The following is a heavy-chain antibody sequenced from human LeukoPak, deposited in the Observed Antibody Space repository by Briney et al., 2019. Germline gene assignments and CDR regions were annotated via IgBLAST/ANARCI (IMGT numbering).Heavy chain of an antibody. Sequence: GESLKISCKGPGYRFTSYWITWVRKMHGKGLEWMGRFDPSDAYTNYSPSFQSHVTISADTSISTAYLQWSTRRASDTAMYYCARQGHNFFDYWGQGTLVTVSS. CDR1: GYRFTSYW. CDR2: FDPSDAYT. CDR3: ARQGHNFFDY. V-gene: IGHV5-10-1*01. J-gene: IGHJ4*02.